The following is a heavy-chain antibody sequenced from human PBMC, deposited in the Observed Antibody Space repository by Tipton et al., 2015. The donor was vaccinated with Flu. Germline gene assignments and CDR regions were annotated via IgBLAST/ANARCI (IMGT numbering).Heavy chain of an antibody. CDR2: ISGDGGST. J-gene: IGHJ4*02. Sequence: SLRLSCAASGFTFDDYAMHWVRQAPGKGLEWVSLISGDGGSTYYADSVKGRFTISRDNSKNSLYLQMNSLRTEDTALYYCAKSSGSYRESFFDYWGQGTLVPVSS. CDR1: GFTFDDYA. CDR3: AKSSGSYRESFFDY. V-gene: IGHV3-43*02. D-gene: IGHD1-26*01.